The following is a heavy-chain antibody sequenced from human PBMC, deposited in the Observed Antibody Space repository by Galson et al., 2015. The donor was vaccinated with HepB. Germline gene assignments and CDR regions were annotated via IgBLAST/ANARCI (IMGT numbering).Heavy chain of an antibody. CDR2: ISGSGGST. D-gene: IGHD3-22*01. Sequence: SLRLSCAASGFTFSSYAMSWVRQAPGKGLEWVSAISGSGGSTYYADSVKGRFTISRDNSKNTLYLQMNSQRAEDTAVYYCAKVDSSGYYPIDYWGQGTLVTVSS. V-gene: IGHV3-23*01. J-gene: IGHJ4*02. CDR3: AKVDSSGYYPIDY. CDR1: GFTFSSYA.